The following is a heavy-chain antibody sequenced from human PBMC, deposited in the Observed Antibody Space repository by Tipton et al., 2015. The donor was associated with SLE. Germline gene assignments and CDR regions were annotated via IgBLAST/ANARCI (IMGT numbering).Heavy chain of an antibody. CDR2: ISSSSTYI. CDR3: PRGAIGGENGEGHGP. Sequence: SLRLSCAASGFTFDTYSMNWVRQAPGRGLEWVSFISSSSTYIYYGDSVLGRFTISRDSAKNSLYLQMDSLRAEDTAVYYCPRGAIGGENGEGHGPWGQGTLVTVSS. V-gene: IGHV3-21*03. J-gene: IGHJ5*02. CDR1: GFTFDTYS. D-gene: IGHD3-10*01.